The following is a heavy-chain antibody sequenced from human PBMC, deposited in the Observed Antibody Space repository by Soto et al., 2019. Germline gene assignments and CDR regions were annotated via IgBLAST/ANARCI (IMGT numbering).Heavy chain of an antibody. J-gene: IGHJ4*02. D-gene: IGHD1-26*01. Sequence: EVQLVQSGAEVKKPGESLKISCKGSGYTFSSYWIVWVRQVPGKGLDWMGIIYPGDSDTRYSPSFQGQVTISADESSSPAYLRGSSLKASDPAMYYCARHVKVGATQSSFDFWGQGTLVTVSS. CDR1: GYTFSSYW. CDR3: ARHVKVGATQSSFDF. V-gene: IGHV5-51*01. CDR2: IYPGDSDT.